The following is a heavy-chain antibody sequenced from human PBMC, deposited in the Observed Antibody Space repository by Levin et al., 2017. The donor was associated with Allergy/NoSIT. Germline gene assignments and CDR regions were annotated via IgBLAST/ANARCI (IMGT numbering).Heavy chain of an antibody. V-gene: IGHV4-4*02. CDR1: GGSISSSNW. D-gene: IGHD3-22*01. Sequence: PSETLSLTCAVSGGSISSSNWWSWVRQPPGKGLEWLGEIYHSGSTNYNPSLKSRVTISVDKSKNQFSLKLSSVTAADTAVYYCARDQGDYDSSGYYSYPKYFDYWGQGTLVTVSS. J-gene: IGHJ4*02. CDR2: IYHSGST. CDR3: ARDQGDYDSSGYYSYPKYFDY.